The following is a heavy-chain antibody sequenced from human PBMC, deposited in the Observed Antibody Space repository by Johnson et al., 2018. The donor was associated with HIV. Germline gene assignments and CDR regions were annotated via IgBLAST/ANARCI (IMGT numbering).Heavy chain of an antibody. D-gene: IGHD2/OR15-2a*01. CDR1: GFTVSSNY. V-gene: IGHV3-53*02. CDR3: ARVQFLPPNAFDI. J-gene: IGHJ3*02. Sequence: MQLVETGGGLIQPGGSLRLSCAASGFTVSSNYMSWVRQAPGKGLAWVSVIYSGGSTYYADSVKGRFTISRDNSKNTLYLQMNSLRAEDTAVYYCARVQFLPPNAFDIWGQGTMVTVSS. CDR2: IYSGGST.